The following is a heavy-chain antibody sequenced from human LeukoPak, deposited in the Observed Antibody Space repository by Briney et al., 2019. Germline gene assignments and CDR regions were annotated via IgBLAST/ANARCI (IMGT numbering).Heavy chain of an antibody. CDR3: ARGIMTTVPTFDY. V-gene: IGHV4-59*01. J-gene: IGHJ4*02. CDR2: VYYSAST. D-gene: IGHD4-17*01. Sequence: SETLSLTCTVSGGSINGYYWSWIRQPPGKGLEWIGHVYYSASTNYSPSLKSRVTISVDTSKKQFSLRLSSVTAAETAVYYCARGIMTTVPTFDYWGQGTLVTVSS. CDR1: GGSINGYY.